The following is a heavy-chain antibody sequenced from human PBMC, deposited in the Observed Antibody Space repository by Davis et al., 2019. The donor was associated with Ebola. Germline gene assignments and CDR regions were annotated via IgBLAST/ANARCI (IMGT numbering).Heavy chain of an antibody. CDR3: ARETPISSRSDW. V-gene: IGHV3-48*01. CDR1: GFAFSNYN. J-gene: IGHJ4*02. Sequence: PGGSLRLSCTASGFAFSNYNMNWVRQAPGKGLEWVSSLKTNGWSTYYADSVKGRFIISRDNAKNSLFLQMHSLRGDDTAVYFCARETPISSRSDWWGQGTLVTVSS. D-gene: IGHD2-2*01. CDR2: LKTNGWST.